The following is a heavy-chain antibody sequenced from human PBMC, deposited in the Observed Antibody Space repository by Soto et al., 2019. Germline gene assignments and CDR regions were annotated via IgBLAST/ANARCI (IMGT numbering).Heavy chain of an antibody. CDR1: GYTFSNYA. Sequence: QVQLVQSGAEVKKPGASVKLSCKASGYTFSNYAIHWVRQAPGQRLEWLGWISGDKGNTNYSQKPQGRDTFTRDTTASTVYMELSRLRSENTHAYYCARDRGPYCSGNKCFGYYCYAMDVWGQGTTVTVSS. CDR3: ARDRGPYCSGNKCFGYYCYAMDV. D-gene: IGHD2-15*01. CDR2: ISGDKGNT. V-gene: IGHV1-3*01. J-gene: IGHJ6*02.